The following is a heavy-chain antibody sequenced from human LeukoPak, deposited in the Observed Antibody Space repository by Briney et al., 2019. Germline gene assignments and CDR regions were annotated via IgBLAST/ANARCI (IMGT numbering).Heavy chain of an antibody. CDR3: ARGRIGDGLVY. CDR1: GDSISSYY. J-gene: IGHJ4*02. V-gene: IGHV4-4*07. D-gene: IGHD5-24*01. Sequence: SETLSLTCSVSGDSISSYYWTWIRQPAGKGLEWVGRIYNSGGERNYNPSLKSRVTMSVDTSKNQVSLKVNSVTAADTAVYYCARGRIGDGLVYWGQGILVTVSS. CDR2: IYNSGGER.